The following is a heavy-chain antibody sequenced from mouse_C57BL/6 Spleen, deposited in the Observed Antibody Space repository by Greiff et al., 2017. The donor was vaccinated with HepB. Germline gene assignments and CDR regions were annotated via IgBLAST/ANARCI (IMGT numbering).Heavy chain of an antibody. CDR3: AKSDDGYYAMDY. CDR2: IYPRSGNT. Sequence: QVHVKQSGAELARPGASVKLSCKASGYTFTSYGISWVKQRTGQGLEWIGEIYPRSGNTYYNEKFKGKATLTADKSSSTAYMELRSLTSEDSAVYFCAKSDDGYYAMDYWGQGTSVTVSS. J-gene: IGHJ4*01. CDR1: GYTFTSYG. D-gene: IGHD2-3*01. V-gene: IGHV1-81*01.